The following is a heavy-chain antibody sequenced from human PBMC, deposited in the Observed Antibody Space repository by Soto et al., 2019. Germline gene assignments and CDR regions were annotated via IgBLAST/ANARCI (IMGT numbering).Heavy chain of an antibody. Sequence: EVQLWESGGDVVRPGGALRLSCAASGFTFSSYAMGWVRQAPGKGLEWVAGVSRAGTYTFYADSVRGRFSISRDNSRDTGELYRNALRGDETAVYFCVKYTVTEDLGESWGQGTLVSVSS. D-gene: IGHD3-16*01. CDR3: VKYTVTEDLGES. CDR1: GFTFSSYA. J-gene: IGHJ5*02. CDR2: VSRAGTYT. V-gene: IGHV3-23*01.